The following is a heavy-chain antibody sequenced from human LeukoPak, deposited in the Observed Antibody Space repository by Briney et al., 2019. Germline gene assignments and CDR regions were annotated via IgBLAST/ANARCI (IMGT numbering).Heavy chain of an antibody. CDR2: INHSGST. CDR1: GGSFSGYY. D-gene: IGHD3-22*01. V-gene: IGHV4-34*01. Sequence: SETLSLTCAVYGGSFSGYYWSWIRQPPGKGLEWIGEINHSGSTNYNPSLKSRVTISVDTSKNQFSLKLSSVTAADTAVYYCARVDYYGSSGYYGYWGQGTLVTVSS. CDR3: ARVDYYGSSGYYGY. J-gene: IGHJ4*02.